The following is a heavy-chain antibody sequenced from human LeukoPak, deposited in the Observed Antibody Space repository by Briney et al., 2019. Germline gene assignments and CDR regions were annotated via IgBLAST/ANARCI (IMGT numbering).Heavy chain of an antibody. V-gene: IGHV3-30*04. J-gene: IGHJ4*02. Sequence: PGGSLRLSCAASGFTFSIYAMHWVRQAPGKGLEWVAVISYDGSDKYYADSVKGRFTISRDNSKNTLYLQMNSLRAEDTAVYYCARDSEPVVPAATDNYFDYWGQGTLVTVSS. CDR3: ARDSEPVVPAATDNYFDY. CDR2: ISYDGSDK. D-gene: IGHD2-2*01. CDR1: GFTFSIYA.